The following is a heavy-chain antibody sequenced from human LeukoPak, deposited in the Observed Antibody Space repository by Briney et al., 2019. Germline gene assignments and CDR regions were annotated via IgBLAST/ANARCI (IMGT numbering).Heavy chain of an antibody. V-gene: IGHV4-39*01. J-gene: IGHJ6*03. CDR3: ARQASDYYYYYMDV. Sequence: SETLSLTCTVSGTSISSSAYYWVWIRQVPGKGLEWIGSIYYSGTAYYNPSLESRVAISEDTSRSRFSLMLTSVTAADTAVYYCARQASDYYYYYMDVWGQGTTVIVAS. CDR2: IYYSGTA. CDR1: GTSISSSAYY.